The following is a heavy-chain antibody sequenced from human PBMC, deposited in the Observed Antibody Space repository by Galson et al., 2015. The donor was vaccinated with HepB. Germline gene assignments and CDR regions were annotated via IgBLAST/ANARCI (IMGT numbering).Heavy chain of an antibody. V-gene: IGHV3-33*08. D-gene: IGHD6-19*01. CDR2: IWYDGSNK. CDR1: GFTFSSYG. Sequence: LRLSCAASGFTFSSYGMHWVRQAPGKGLEWVAVIWYDGSNKYYADSVKGRFTISRDNSKNTLYLQMNSLRAEDTAVYYCAREITAVAGTWDYWGQGTLVTVSS. CDR3: AREITAVAGTWDY. J-gene: IGHJ4*02.